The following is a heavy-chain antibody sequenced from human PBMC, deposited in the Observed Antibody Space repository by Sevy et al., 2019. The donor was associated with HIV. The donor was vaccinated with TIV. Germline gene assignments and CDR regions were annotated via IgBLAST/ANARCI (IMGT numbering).Heavy chain of an antibody. CDR1: GGSISSYY. CDR3: ARGAAASDY. J-gene: IGHJ4*02. V-gene: IGHV4-59*01. CDR2: IYYSGST. Sequence: SETLSLTCTVSGGSISSYYWSWIRQPPGKGLEWIGYIYYSGSTNYNPSLKSRVTIPVDTSKNQFSLKLSPVTAADTAVYYCARGAAASDYWGQGTLVTVSS. D-gene: IGHD6-13*01.